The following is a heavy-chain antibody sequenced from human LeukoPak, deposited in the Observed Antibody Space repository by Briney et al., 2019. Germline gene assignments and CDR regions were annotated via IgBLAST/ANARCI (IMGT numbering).Heavy chain of an antibody. D-gene: IGHD5-18*01. V-gene: IGHV1-69*13. Sequence: ASVKVSCKASGGTFNSYGIIWVRQAPGQGLEWMGGIIPIFGTANYAQKFQGRVTITADESTSTAYMELSSLRSEDTAVYYCARGPNIPGYSYGGDYYYYYYMDVWGKGTTVTISS. CDR2: IIPIFGTA. J-gene: IGHJ6*03. CDR3: ARGPNIPGYSYGGDYYYYYYMDV. CDR1: GGTFNSYG.